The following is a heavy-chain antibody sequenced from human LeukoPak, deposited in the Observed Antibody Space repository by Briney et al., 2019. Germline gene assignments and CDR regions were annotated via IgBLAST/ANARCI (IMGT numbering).Heavy chain of an antibody. J-gene: IGHJ3*02. CDR3: ARDGREQWLVPKDAFDI. Sequence: GGSLRLSCAASGFTFSSYGMHWVRQAPGKGLEWVAVIWYDGSNKYYADSVKGRFTISRDNSKNTLYLQMNILRAEDTAVYYCARDGREQWLVPKDAFDIWGQGTMVTVSS. D-gene: IGHD6-19*01. CDR1: GFTFSSYG. CDR2: IWYDGSNK. V-gene: IGHV3-33*01.